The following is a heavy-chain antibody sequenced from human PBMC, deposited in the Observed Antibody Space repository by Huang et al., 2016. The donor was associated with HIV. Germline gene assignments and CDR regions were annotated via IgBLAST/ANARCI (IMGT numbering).Heavy chain of an antibody. J-gene: IGHJ6*03. CDR1: GFDFSTHI. Sequence: HLVESGGGSVRPGEALKRSCVATGFDFSTHICNWVRQAQGRGLELISQGGDKDQKVSYENSLRGRFTISRDNARQSIYLQMRNLRPSDTAKYYCVRDTKYRSGFYNYYYMDVWGNGTAVTVSS. CDR2: GGDKDQKV. D-gene: IGHD6-25*01. V-gene: IGHV3-48*01. CDR3: VRDTKYRSGFYNYYYMDV.